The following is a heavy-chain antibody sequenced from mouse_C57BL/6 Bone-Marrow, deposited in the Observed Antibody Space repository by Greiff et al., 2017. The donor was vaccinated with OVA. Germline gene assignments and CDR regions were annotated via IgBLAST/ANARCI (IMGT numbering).Heavy chain of an antibody. CDR1: GYSFTSYY. Sequence: QVQLQQSGPELVKPGASVKISCKASGYSFTSYYIHWVKQRPGQGLEWIGWIYPGSGNTKYNEKFKGKATLTADTSSSTAYMQLSSLTSEDSAVYYCAHNSYWYFDVWGTGTTVTVSS. D-gene: IGHD1-3*01. J-gene: IGHJ1*03. CDR2: IYPGSGNT. CDR3: AHNSYWYFDV. V-gene: IGHV1-66*01.